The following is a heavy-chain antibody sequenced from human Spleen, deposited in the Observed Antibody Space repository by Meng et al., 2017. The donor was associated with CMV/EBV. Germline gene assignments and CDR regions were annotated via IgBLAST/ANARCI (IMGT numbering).Heavy chain of an antibody. Sequence: QVLLVQSGAEVKKPGASVKVSCRTSGYLFTSYDINWVRQATGQGLEWMGWISGFDGNTNYAQKFQGRITITTDTSTTTAYMELRSLRYDDTAVYYCAKDGGASTSWYYWLDPWGQGTLVTVSS. CDR3: AKDGGASTSWYYWLDP. V-gene: IGHV1-18*01. D-gene: IGHD6-13*01. CDR1: GYLFTSYD. CDR2: ISGFDGNT. J-gene: IGHJ5*02.